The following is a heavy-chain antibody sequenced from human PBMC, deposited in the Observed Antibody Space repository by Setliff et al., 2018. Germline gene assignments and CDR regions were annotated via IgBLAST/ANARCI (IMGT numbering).Heavy chain of an antibody. CDR2: INANTGDT. D-gene: IGHD4-17*01. V-gene: IGHV1-2*02. Sequence: ASVKVSCKTSGYIFTNYYIHWVRQAPGQGLEWMGWINANTGDTTFAQKFQGRVTITRDTSNSTDYMDLSRLTSDDTAVYYCAREVLSTVVAWDYWGQGTLVTVSS. CDR1: GYIFTNYY. J-gene: IGHJ4*02. CDR3: AREVLSTVVAWDY.